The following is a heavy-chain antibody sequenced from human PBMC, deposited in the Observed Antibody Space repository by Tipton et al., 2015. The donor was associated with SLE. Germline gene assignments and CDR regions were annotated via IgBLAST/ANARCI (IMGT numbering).Heavy chain of an antibody. D-gene: IGHD2-8*01. CDR3: ARGMVN. Sequence: LRLSCAVYGGSSTDYFWGWIRQPPERGLEWIGEINHSGSINYNPSLKSRVTISVDTSKNQFSLRLDSVTAADSGVYYCARGMVNWGQGTLVTVSS. V-gene: IGHV4-34*01. J-gene: IGHJ4*02. CDR2: INHSGSI. CDR1: GGSSTDYF.